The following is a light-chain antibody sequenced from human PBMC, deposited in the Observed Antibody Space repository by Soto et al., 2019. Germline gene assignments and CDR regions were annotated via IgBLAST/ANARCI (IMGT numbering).Light chain of an antibody. V-gene: IGKV1-5*01. Sequence: DIVMTHGPSSLSASVXYTFTVXXRASQSVSGWLAWYQQKPGEAPKLLIYDASALPRGVPSRFSGSGSGTKFTLTIASLQPDDFATYYCQQYETFSGTFGPGTKVDIK. J-gene: IGKJ1*01. CDR3: QQYETFSGT. CDR2: DAS. CDR1: QSVSGW.